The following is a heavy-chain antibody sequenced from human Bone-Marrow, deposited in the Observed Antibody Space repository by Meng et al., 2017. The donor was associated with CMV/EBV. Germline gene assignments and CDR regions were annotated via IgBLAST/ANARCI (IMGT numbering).Heavy chain of an antibody. CDR3: ARGRSSWNY. CDR1: GGSISGSTHS. V-gene: IGHV4-39*07. J-gene: IGHJ4*02. D-gene: IGHD6-13*01. CDR2: IYYSGRT. Sequence: SETLSLTCTVSGGSISGSTHSWDWIRQPPGKGLEWIGSIYYSGRTDYNPSLKSRVTISVDTSKNQFSLKLSSVTAADTAVYYCARGRSSWNYWGQGTLVTVSS.